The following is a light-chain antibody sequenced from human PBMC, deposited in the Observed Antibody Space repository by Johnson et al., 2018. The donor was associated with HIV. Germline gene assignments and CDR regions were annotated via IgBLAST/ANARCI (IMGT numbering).Light chain of an antibody. V-gene: IGLV1-51*02. CDR2: ENN. Sequence: QSVLTQPPSVSAAPGQKVTIYCSGSSPNVGNNYVSWYQQLPGTAPKLLIYENNTLPPGIPDRFSGSKSGTSATLGITGLQPGDEAEYYSGTWESSLSAVVFGTVTKVSVL. CDR3: GTWESSLSAVV. J-gene: IGLJ1*01. CDR1: SPNVGNNY.